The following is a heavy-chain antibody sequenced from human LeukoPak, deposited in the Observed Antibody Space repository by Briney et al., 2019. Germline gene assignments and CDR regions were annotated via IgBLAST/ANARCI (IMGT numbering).Heavy chain of an antibody. D-gene: IGHD3-10*01. V-gene: IGHV3-48*01. CDR2: ITSSGNTI. CDR3: ARSGSGSYCYFDY. Sequence: PGGSLRLSCAASGFTFSSYSMNWVRQAPGKGLEWVSYITSSGNTIYYADSVKGRFTTSRDNAKNSLFLQMNNLRAEDTAVYYCARSGSGSYCYFDYWGQGAQVTVSS. CDR1: GFTFSSYS. J-gene: IGHJ4*02.